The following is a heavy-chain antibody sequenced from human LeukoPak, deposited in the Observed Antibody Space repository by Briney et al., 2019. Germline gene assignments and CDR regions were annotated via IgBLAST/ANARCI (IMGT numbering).Heavy chain of an antibody. D-gene: IGHD3-22*01. CDR1: GGSVSGYY. V-gene: IGHV4-34*01. J-gene: IGHJ3*02. Sequence: TSETLSLTCAVYGGSVSGYYWSWIRQPPGKGLEWIGEINHSGSTNYNPSLKSRVTISVDTSKNQFSLKLSSLTAADTAVYYCARTGGRRRTTMILVPHHNAFDIWGQGTMVTVSS. CDR3: ARTGGRRRTTMILVPHHNAFDI. CDR2: INHSGST.